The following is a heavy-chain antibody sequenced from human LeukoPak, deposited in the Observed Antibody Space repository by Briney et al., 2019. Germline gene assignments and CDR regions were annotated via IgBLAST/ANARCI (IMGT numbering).Heavy chain of an antibody. CDR3: ARGNIPGAGRFDP. J-gene: IGHJ5*02. D-gene: IGHD6-13*01. Sequence: GGSLRLSCAAAGFTFSSFWTSWVRQAPGKGLEWVASIKQDATEKFYVDSVKGRFTISRDNAKTSVYLEMNSLRVEDTAVYYCARGNIPGAGRFDPCGQGTLVTVSS. CDR1: GFTFSSFW. V-gene: IGHV3-7*01. CDR2: IKQDATEK.